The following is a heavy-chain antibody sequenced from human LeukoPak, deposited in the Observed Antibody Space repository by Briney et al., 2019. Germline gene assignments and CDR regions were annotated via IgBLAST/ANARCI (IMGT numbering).Heavy chain of an antibody. J-gene: IGHJ6*03. Sequence: PSETLSLTCTVSGGSISSYYWSWIRQPAGKGLEWIGRIYTSGSANYNPSLKSRVTMSVDTSKNQFSLKLSSVTAADTAVYYCARNYGGNRNGLYYYYYMDVWGKGTTVTVSS. CDR3: ARNYGGNRNGLYYYYYMDV. CDR1: GGSISSYY. V-gene: IGHV4-4*07. D-gene: IGHD4-23*01. CDR2: IYTSGSA.